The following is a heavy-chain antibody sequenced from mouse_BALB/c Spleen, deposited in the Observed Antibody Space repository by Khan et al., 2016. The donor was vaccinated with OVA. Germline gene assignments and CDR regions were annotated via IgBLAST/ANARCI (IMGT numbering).Heavy chain of an antibody. Sequence: VQLQQSGPELVKPGASVKMSCKTSGYTFTDYTLHWVKQSHGKSLEWIGNVNPNIGNTRYNQKFKDKATLTLDKSSRTTYMEILSLTSEDSAVYYCVRGNYFYWGQGATLTVSS. CDR2: VNPNIGNT. CDR1: GYTFTDYT. V-gene: IGHV1-22*01. D-gene: IGHD1-1*01. J-gene: IGHJ2*01. CDR3: VRGNYFY.